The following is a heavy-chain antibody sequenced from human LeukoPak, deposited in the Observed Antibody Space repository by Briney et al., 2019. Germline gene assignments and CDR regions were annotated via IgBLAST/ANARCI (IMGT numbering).Heavy chain of an antibody. CDR2: INHSGST. Sequence: SETLSLTCAVYGGSFSGYYWSWIRQPPGKGLEWIGEINHSGSTNYNPSLKSRVTISVDTSKNQFSLKLSSVTAADTAVYYCARGFGWFDPWGQGTLVTVSS. J-gene: IGHJ5*02. D-gene: IGHD3-10*01. CDR1: GGSFSGYY. V-gene: IGHV4-34*01. CDR3: ARGFGWFDP.